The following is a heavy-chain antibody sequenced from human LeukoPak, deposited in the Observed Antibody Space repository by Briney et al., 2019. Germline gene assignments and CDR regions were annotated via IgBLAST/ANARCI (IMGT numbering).Heavy chain of an antibody. Sequence: GGFLRLSCAASGFTFSSYEMNWVRQAPGKGLEWVSYISSSGSTIYYADSVKGRFTISRDNAKNSLYLQMNSLRAEDTAVYYCARPDSTTGYWGQGTLVTVSS. CDR1: GFTFSSYE. D-gene: IGHD2-2*01. V-gene: IGHV3-48*03. CDR3: ARPDSTTGY. CDR2: ISSSGSTI. J-gene: IGHJ4*02.